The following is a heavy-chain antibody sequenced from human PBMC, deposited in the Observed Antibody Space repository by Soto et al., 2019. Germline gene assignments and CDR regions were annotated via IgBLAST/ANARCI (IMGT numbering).Heavy chain of an antibody. CDR3: ARGSNHFDY. V-gene: IGHV3-74*01. D-gene: IGHD4-4*01. CDR2: INSDGNST. J-gene: IGHJ4*02. CDR1: GFTFSNYG. Sequence: GGSLRLSCAASGFTFSNYGMHWVRQAPGKGPVWVSRINSDGNSTSYADSVKGRFTISRDNAKNTLYLQMNSLRAEDTAVYYCARGSNHFDYWGQGTLVTVSS.